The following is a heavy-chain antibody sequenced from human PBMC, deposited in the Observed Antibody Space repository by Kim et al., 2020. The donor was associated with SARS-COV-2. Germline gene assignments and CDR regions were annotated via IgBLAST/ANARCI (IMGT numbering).Heavy chain of an antibody. J-gene: IGHJ4*02. Sequence: SETLSLTCAVSGASISTTSYYWGWIRQTPGKGLEWIGSIYYSGTTYYNPSLKSRVSIFVDTSKNQFFLKMSSVSAADTAVFYCARPNSNYVLGPFDYWGQGILVTVSS. CDR1: GASISTTSYY. CDR3: ARPNSNYVLGPFDY. D-gene: IGHD4-4*01. CDR2: IYYSGTT. V-gene: IGHV4-39*01.